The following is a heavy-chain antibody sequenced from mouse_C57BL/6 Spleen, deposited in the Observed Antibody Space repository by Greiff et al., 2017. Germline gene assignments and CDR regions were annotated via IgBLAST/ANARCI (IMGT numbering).Heavy chain of an antibody. J-gene: IGHJ2*01. CDR1: GYTFTDYY. D-gene: IGHD2-5*01. V-gene: IGHV1-76*01. CDR3: ARWDSNYFDY. Sequence: QVQLQQSGAELVRPGASVKLSCKASGYTFTDYYINWVKQRPGQGLEWIARIYPGSGNTYYNEKFKGKATLTAEKSSSTAYMQLSSLTSEDSAVYFCARWDSNYFDYWGQGTTLTVSS. CDR2: IYPGSGNT.